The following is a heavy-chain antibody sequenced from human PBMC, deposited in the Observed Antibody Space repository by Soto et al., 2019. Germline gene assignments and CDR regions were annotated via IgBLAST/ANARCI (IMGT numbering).Heavy chain of an antibody. J-gene: IGHJ6*02. V-gene: IGHV3-7*03. CDR2: IKQDGSEK. Sequence: GGSLRLSCAASGFTFISYWMSWVRQAPGKGLEWVANIKQDGSEKYYVDSVKGRFTISRDNAKNSLYLQMNSLRAEDTAVYYCARELITIFGVVTNYGMDVWGQGTTVTVSS. D-gene: IGHD3-3*01. CDR3: ARELITIFGVVTNYGMDV. CDR1: GFTFISYW.